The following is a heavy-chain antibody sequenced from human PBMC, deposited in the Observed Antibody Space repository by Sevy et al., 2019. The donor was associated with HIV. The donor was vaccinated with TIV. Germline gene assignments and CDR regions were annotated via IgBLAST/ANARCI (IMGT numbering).Heavy chain of an antibody. D-gene: IGHD3-9*01. CDR1: GYAFSGFG. V-gene: IGHV1-18*01. Sequence: ASVKVSCKASGYAFSGFGISWVRQAPGQGLEWMGWISAYNGNIQLAQKFQGRFTLTTDTSTDTAYMELSSLRSDDTAVYYCAREPPYDLLTGFYPVNKRNNLDFWGQGTLVTVSS. CDR2: ISAYNGNI. CDR3: AREPPYDLLTGFYPVNKRNNLDF. J-gene: IGHJ4*02.